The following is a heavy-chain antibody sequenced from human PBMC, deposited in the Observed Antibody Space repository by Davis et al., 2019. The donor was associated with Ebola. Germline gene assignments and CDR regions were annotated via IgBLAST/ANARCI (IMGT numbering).Heavy chain of an antibody. CDR1: GGSISSYY. CDR3: ARDRAAAGMEWWFDP. CDR2: IYYSGST. Sequence: PSETLSLTCTVSGGSISSYYWSWIRQPPGKGLEWIGYIYYSGSTNYNPSLKSRVTISVDTSKNQFSLKLSSVTAADTAVYYCARDRAAAGMEWWFDPWGQGTLVTVSS. J-gene: IGHJ5*02. D-gene: IGHD6-13*01. V-gene: IGHV4-59*01.